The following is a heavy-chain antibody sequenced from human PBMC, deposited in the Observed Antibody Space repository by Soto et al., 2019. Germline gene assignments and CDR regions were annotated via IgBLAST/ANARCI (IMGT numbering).Heavy chain of an antibody. Sequence: PGGSLRLSCAASGFTFSSYGMHWVRQAPGKGLEWVADISYDGSNKYYAESVKGRFTISRDNSKNTLYLQMNSLRAEDTAVYYCAKDHTHVRFDWGSDYWGQGTLVTVSS. J-gene: IGHJ4*02. V-gene: IGHV3-30*18. CDR3: AKDHTHVRFDWGSDY. CDR1: GFTFSSYG. D-gene: IGHD3-16*01. CDR2: ISYDGSNK.